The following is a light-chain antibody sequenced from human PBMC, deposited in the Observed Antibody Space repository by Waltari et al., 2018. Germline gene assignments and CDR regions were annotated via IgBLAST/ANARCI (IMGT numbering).Light chain of an antibody. V-gene: IGLV2-14*01. CDR3: SSYTSSATYV. CDR2: DVN. Sequence: QSALTQPASVSGSPGQSITISCTGTTIDVGGYNFVSWYQQHPGIAPKLMIYDVNKRPSGVSNRFSGSKSGNTASLTISGLQAEDEADYYCSSYTSSATYVFGAGTKVTVL. J-gene: IGLJ1*01. CDR1: TIDVGGYNF.